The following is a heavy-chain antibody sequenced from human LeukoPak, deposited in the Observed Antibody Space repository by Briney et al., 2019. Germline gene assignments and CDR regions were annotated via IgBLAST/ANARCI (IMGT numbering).Heavy chain of an antibody. CDR2: IDPSDSYT. CDR3: ARSLGDYYGSGIAFDI. CDR1: GYSFTSYW. J-gene: IGHJ3*02. Sequence: GESLRISCKGSGYSFTSYWISWLRQMPGKGLEWMGRIDPSDSYTNYSPSFQGHVTISADKSISTAYLQWSSLKASDTAMYYCARSLGDYYGSGIAFDIWGQGTMVTVSS. D-gene: IGHD3-10*01. V-gene: IGHV5-10-1*01.